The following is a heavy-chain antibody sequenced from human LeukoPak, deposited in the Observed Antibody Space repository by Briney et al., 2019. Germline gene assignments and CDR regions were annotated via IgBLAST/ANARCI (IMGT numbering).Heavy chain of an antibody. CDR1: GFTFSSYW. V-gene: IGHV3-7*01. D-gene: IGHD2-2*01. CDR2: IKQDGSEK. J-gene: IGHJ5*02. Sequence: GVSLRLSCAASGFTFSSYWMSWVRQAPGKGLEWVANIKQDGSEKYYVDSVKGRFTISRGNAKNSLYLQMNSLRAEDTAVYYCARDDCSSISCYHNWFDPWGQGTLVTVSS. CDR3: ARDDCSSISCYHNWFDP.